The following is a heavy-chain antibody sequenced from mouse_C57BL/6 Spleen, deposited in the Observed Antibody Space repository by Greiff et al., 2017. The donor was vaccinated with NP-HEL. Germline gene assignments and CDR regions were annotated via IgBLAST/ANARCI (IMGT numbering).Heavy chain of an antibody. J-gene: IGHJ2*01. V-gene: IGHV1-55*01. D-gene: IGHD2-4*01. CDR3: ARSDYDYDPYYFDY. CDR2: IYPGSGST. Sequence: QVHVKQPGAELVKPGASVKMSCKASGYTFTSYWITWVKQRPGQGLEWIGDIYPGSGSTNYNEKFKSKATLTVDTSSSTAYMQLSSLTSEDSAVYYCARSDYDYDPYYFDYWGQGTTLTVSS. CDR1: GYTFTSYW.